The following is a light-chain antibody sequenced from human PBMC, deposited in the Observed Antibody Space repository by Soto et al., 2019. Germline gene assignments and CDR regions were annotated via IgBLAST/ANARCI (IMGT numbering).Light chain of an antibody. V-gene: IGLV1-44*01. CDR1: SSNIGSHT. CDR3: AAWDGSLNGVV. Sequence: QLVLTQPPSASGTPGQRVTISCSGSSSNIGSHTVNWYQQLPGTAPKLLMYSDNQRPSGVPDRFSGSKSGTSASLAISGLQSEDEADYYCAAWDGSLNGVVFGGGTKLTVL. CDR2: SDN. J-gene: IGLJ2*01.